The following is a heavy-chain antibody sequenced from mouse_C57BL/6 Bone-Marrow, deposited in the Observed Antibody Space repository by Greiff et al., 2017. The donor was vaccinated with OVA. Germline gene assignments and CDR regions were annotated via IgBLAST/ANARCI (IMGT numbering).Heavy chain of an antibody. CDR1: GFTFSSYA. V-gene: IGHV5S21*01. D-gene: IGHD2-5*01. Sequence: EVQGVESGEGLVKPGGSLKLSCAASGFTFSSYAMSWVRQTPEKRLEWVAYISSGGDYIYYADTVKGRFTISREKAKNTLYLEMSSLRSEDTAMYYCARAYYSNYFLYYYAMDYWGQGTSVTVSS. J-gene: IGHJ4*01. CDR3: ARAYYSNYFLYYYAMDY. CDR2: ISSGGDYI.